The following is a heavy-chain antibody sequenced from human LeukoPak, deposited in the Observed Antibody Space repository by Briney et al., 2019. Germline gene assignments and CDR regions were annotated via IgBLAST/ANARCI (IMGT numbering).Heavy chain of an antibody. CDR1: GYSISSGYY. J-gene: IGHJ5*02. Sequence: SETLSLTCTVSGYSISSGYYWGWIRQPAGKGLEWIGRIYTSGSTNYNPSLKSRVTMSVDTSKNQFSLKLSSVTAADTAVYYCARDQIVVVAATNWFDPWGQGTLVTVSS. CDR2: IYTSGST. CDR3: ARDQIVVVAATNWFDP. D-gene: IGHD2-15*01. V-gene: IGHV4-4*07.